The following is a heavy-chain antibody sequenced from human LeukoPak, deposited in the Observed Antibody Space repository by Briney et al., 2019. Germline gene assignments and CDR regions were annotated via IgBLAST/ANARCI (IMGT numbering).Heavy chain of an antibody. CDR3: ARDRYSGYCTITTCYGDFDY. V-gene: IGHV3-11*04. Sequence: GGSLRLSCAASGFTFSEYYMNWIRQVPGKGLEWVSYISSGGSTIYYADSVKGRFTIPRDNAKNSLFLQMNSLRAEDTAVYYCARDRYSGYCTITTCYGDFDYWGQGTPVTVSS. D-gene: IGHD2-2*01. CDR1: GFTFSEYY. CDR2: ISSGGSTI. J-gene: IGHJ4*02.